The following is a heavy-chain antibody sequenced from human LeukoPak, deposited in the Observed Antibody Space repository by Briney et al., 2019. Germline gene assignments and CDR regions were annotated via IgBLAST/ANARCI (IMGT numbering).Heavy chain of an antibody. CDR2: ISSSSSYI. V-gene: IGHV3-21*01. Sequence: GRSLRLSCAASGFTFSSYSMNWVRQAPGKGLEWVSSISSSSSYIYYADSVKGRFTISRDNAKNSLYLQMNSLRAEDTAVYYCARIRPHFGVVIINANDYWGQGTLVTVSS. CDR3: ARIRPHFGVVIINANDY. CDR1: GFTFSSYS. J-gene: IGHJ4*02. D-gene: IGHD3-3*01.